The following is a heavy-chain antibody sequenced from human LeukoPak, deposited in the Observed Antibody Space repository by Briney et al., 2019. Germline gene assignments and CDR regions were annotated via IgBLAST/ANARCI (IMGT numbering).Heavy chain of an antibody. D-gene: IGHD3-10*01. CDR2: ISSSSNYI. CDR1: GFTFSSYS. Sequence: KPGGSLRLSCAASGFTFSSYSMNGVRQAPGKGLEWVSSISSSSNYIYYADSVKGRFTISRDNAKNSLYLQMNSLRAEDTAVYYCARDAYSGYYFGVWGQGTLVTVSA. V-gene: IGHV3-21*01. J-gene: IGHJ4*02. CDR3: ARDAYSGYYFGV.